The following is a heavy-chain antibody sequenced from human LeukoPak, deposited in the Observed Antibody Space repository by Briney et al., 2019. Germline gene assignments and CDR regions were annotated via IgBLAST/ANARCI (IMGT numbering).Heavy chain of an antibody. Sequence: SQTLSLTCTVSGGSISSGSYYWSWIRQPPGKGLEWIGNIDNSGSTYYNPSLKIRVTISVDTSSNQFSLKLTSVTAADTAVYYCARRGAYSASWFDYWGQGTLVTVSS. CDR1: GGSISSGSYY. J-gene: IGHJ4*02. D-gene: IGHD6-13*01. V-gene: IGHV4-39*01. CDR3: ARRGAYSASWFDY. CDR2: IDNSGST.